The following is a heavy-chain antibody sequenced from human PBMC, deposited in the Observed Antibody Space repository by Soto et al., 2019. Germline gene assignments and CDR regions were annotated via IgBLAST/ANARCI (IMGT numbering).Heavy chain of an antibody. CDR3: ARDGSEGSGEIGYYYYMDV. D-gene: IGHD2-15*01. V-gene: IGHV3-21*01. CDR2: ITSSGASI. Sequence: EVQLVESGGGLVKPGGSLRLSCAASGFTFSSYSLNWVRQAPGKGLEWGSSITSSGASIYYADSVKGRFTISRDNAKNSRYLQMNSLRAEDTAVYYCARDGSEGSGEIGYYYYMDVWGKGTTATVSS. J-gene: IGHJ6*03. CDR1: GFTFSSYS.